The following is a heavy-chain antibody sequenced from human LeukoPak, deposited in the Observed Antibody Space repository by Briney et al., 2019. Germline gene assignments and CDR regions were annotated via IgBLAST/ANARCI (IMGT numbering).Heavy chain of an antibody. CDR1: GFTFSSYA. Sequence: PGGSQRLSCAASGFTFSSYAMSWVRQAAGKGLEWVSAITNSGGTTYYAESVKGRFTISRDNSKNTLYLQMSSLRVEDTAMYYCAKQSYARSLGEGGPGTLVTVSS. J-gene: IGHJ4*02. V-gene: IGHV3-23*01. D-gene: IGHD2-8*01. CDR2: ITNSGGTT. CDR3: AKQSYARSLGE.